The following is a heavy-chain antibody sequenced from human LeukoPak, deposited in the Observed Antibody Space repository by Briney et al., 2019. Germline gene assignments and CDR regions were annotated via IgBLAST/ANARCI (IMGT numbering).Heavy chain of an antibody. CDR1: GGSISSGGYY. V-gene: IGHV4-31*03. J-gene: IGHJ4*02. Sequence: SQTLSLTCTVSGGSISSGGYYWSWIRQHPGKGLEWIGHIYYSGSTYYNPSLKSRVTISVDTSKNQFSLKLSSVTAADTAVYYCARYGYSGYDYSGFDYWGQGTLVTVSS. CDR2: IYYSGST. CDR3: ARYGYSGYDYSGFDY. D-gene: IGHD5-12*01.